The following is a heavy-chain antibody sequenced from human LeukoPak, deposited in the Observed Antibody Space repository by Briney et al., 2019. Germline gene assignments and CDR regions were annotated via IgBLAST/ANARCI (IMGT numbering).Heavy chain of an antibody. V-gene: IGHV4-4*07. CDR2: IYTSGST. CDR1: GGSISSYH. D-gene: IGHD1-1*01. J-gene: IGHJ4*02. CDR3: ARVDWYDPHFYY. Sequence: PSETLSLTCTVSGGSISSYHWRWIRRPAGRGVEGIGRIYTSGSTNYNPSLKSRVTMSVDTSKNQFALKLSSVTAADTAVYYCARVDWYDPHFYYWGQGTLVTVSS.